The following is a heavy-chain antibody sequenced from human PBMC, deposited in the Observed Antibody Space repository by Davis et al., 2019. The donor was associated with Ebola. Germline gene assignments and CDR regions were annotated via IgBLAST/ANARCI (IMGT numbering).Heavy chain of an antibody. CDR2: INSYHGDA. Sequence: AASVKVSCKASGYDFTGYAISWVRQAPGQGLEWMGRINSYHGDANYAQKFQGRVTMTTDTSASTVYMDLTSLTSDETAVYFCARSRTFADYYFGMDVWGQGTTVTVSS. CDR3: ARSRTFADYYFGMDV. J-gene: IGHJ6*02. CDR1: GYDFTGYA. V-gene: IGHV1-18*04. D-gene: IGHD2-2*01.